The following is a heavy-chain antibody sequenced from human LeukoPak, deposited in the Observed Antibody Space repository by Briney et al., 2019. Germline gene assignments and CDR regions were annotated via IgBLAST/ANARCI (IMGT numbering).Heavy chain of an antibody. Sequence: PSETLSLTCAVYGGSFSGYYWSWIRQPPGKGLEWIGEINHSGSTNYNPSLKSRVTISVDTSKNQFSLKLSSVTAADTAGYYCARGRRIAAAGTGYFDYWGQGTLVTVSS. D-gene: IGHD6-13*01. CDR3: ARGRRIAAAGTGYFDY. CDR2: INHSGST. V-gene: IGHV4-34*01. CDR1: GGSFSGYY. J-gene: IGHJ4*02.